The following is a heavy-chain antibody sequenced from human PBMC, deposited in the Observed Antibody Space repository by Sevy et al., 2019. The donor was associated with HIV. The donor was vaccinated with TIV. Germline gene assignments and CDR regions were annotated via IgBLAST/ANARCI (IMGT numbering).Heavy chain of an antibody. CDR3: TRGRARVYCSSTSCHPYYYYYMDV. CDR1: GFTFGDYA. V-gene: IGHV3-49*04. D-gene: IGHD2-2*01. Sequence: GGSLRLSCTASGFTFGDYAMSWVRQAPGKGLEWVGFIRSKAYGGTTEYAASVKGRFTISRDDSKSIAYLQMNSLKTEDTAVYFCTRGRARVYCSSTSCHPYYYYYMDVWGKGTMVTVSS. CDR2: IRSKAYGGTT. J-gene: IGHJ6*03.